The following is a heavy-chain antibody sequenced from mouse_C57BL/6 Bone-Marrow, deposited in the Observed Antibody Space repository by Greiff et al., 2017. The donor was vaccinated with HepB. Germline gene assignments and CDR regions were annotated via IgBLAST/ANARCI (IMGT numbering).Heavy chain of an antibody. V-gene: IGHV1-78*01. CDR2: IYPRDGST. D-gene: IGHD1-1*01. CDR1: GYTFTDHT. J-gene: IGHJ4*01. Sequence: VKLQESDAELVKPGASVKISCKVSGYTFTDHTIHWMKQRPEQGLEWIGYIYPRDGSTKYNEKFKGKATLTAAKSSSTAYMQLNSLTSEDSAVYFCARSGGYYYGSSYDYAMDYWGQGTSVTVSS. CDR3: ARSGGYYYGSSYDYAMDY.